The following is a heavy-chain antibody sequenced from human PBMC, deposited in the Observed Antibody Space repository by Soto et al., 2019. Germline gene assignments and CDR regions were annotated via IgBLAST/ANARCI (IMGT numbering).Heavy chain of an antibody. Sequence: QVQLQESGPGLVKPSQTLSLTCTVSGGSISSGDYYWSWIRQPPGKGLEWIGYIYYSGSTYYNPSLTXRXTXSXXTSKNQSSLKLSSVTAADTAVYYCAPYSSGRAFDIWGQGTMVTVSS. V-gene: IGHV4-30-4*01. CDR3: APYSSGRAFDI. CDR1: GGSISSGDYY. J-gene: IGHJ3*02. D-gene: IGHD6-19*01. CDR2: IYYSGST.